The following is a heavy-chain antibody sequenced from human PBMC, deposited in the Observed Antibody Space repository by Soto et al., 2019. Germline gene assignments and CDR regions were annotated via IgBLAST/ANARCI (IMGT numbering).Heavy chain of an antibody. CDR1: GFTFSSYA. CDR2: ISGSGGST. D-gene: IGHD6-13*01. J-gene: IGHJ4*01. Sequence: GGSLRLSCAASGFTFSSYAMSWVRQAPGKGLEWVSAISGSGGSTYYADSVKGRFTISRDNSKNTLYLQMNSLRAEDTAVYYCAKPRFSSSRRGYFDYWGHGTLVTVSS. V-gene: IGHV3-23*01. CDR3: AKPRFSSSRRGYFDY.